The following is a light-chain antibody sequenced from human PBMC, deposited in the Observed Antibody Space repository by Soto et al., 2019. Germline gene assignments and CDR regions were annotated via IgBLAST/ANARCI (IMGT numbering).Light chain of an antibody. J-gene: IGKJ1*01. CDR3: HQYKSHSPT. CDR2: GAS. Sequence: EIVLTQSPGTLSLSPGERATLSCRSSQSVSRNYLAWYQHKPGQAPTLLIYGASRRTPGIPDRFSGSGSGTEFTLTINSLQPDDFARYYCHQYKSHSPTFGQGTKVDI. V-gene: IGKV3-20*01. CDR1: QSVSRNY.